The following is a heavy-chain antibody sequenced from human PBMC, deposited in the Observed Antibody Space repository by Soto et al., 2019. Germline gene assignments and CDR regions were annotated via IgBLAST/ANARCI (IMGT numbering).Heavy chain of an antibody. CDR2: IYSGGST. V-gene: IGHV3-53*04. D-gene: IGHD6-13*01. CDR3: ARAYSSSWYGYFQH. Sequence: GESLKISCAASGFTVSSNYMSWVRQAPGKGLEWVSVIYSGGSTYYADSVKGRFTISRHNSKNTLYLQMNSLRAEDTAVYYCARAYSSSWYGYFQHWGQGTLVTVSS. J-gene: IGHJ1*01. CDR1: GFTVSSNY.